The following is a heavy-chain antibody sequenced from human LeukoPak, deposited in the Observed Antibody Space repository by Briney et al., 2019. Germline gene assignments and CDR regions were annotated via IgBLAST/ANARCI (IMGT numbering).Heavy chain of an antibody. CDR2: INPNTGDT. J-gene: IGHJ5*02. D-gene: IGHD2-15*01. V-gene: IGHV1-2*02. CDR1: GYSFTSHY. CDR3: ARGPLEFCSGGSCYSGRNWFDP. Sequence: ASVKVSCKASGYSFTSHYMHWVRQAPGQGLEWMGWINPNTGDTNYAQKFQGRVTMTRDTSMSTAYMKLSSLRFDDTAVYYCARGPLEFCSGGSCYSGRNWFDPWGQGTLVTVSS.